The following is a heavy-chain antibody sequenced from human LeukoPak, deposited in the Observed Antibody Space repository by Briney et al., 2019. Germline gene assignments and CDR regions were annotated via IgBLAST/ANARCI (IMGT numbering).Heavy chain of an antibody. V-gene: IGHV1-18*01. Sequence: GASVKVSCKASGYTFTSYGISWVRQAPGQGLEWMGWISAYNGNTNYAQKLQGRVTMTTDTSTSTAYMELRSLRSDDTAVYYCARDRTFCGGDCYSPPRGDFDYWGQGTLVTVSS. D-gene: IGHD2-21*02. CDR1: GYTFTSYG. CDR3: ARDRTFCGGDCYSPPRGDFDY. CDR2: ISAYNGNT. J-gene: IGHJ4*02.